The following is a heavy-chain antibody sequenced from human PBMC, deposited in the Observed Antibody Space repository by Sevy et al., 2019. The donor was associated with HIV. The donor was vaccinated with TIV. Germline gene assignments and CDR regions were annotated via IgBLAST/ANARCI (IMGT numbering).Heavy chain of an antibody. Sequence: GGSLRLSCAASGFSFTNAWMRWVRQAPGGGLEWVGRFKSNYEGGRADYAAPVGGRFTISRDDSQNTLFLQLSSMKIEDTAVYYCTTDAGMTPWYALQHWGRGTLVTVSS. CDR2: FKSNYEGGRA. CDR1: GFSFTNAW. D-gene: IGHD1-20*01. V-gene: IGHV3-15*01. CDR3: TTDAGMTPWYALQH. J-gene: IGHJ1*01.